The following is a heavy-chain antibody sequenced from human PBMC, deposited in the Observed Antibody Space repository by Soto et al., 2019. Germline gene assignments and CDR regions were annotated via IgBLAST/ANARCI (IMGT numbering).Heavy chain of an antibody. CDR1: GLTFSNYA. Sequence: AGGSLRLSCATSGLTFSNYAMSWFRQAPGGGLEWVSSMSGSSSTTYYADSVRGRFTISRDRSKNTLYLQMSSLRAEDTALYYCAKNQERELPRVIDFWGQGTLVTVSS. CDR3: AKNQERELPRVIDF. D-gene: IGHD1-7*01. CDR2: MSGSSSTT. J-gene: IGHJ4*02. V-gene: IGHV3-23*01.